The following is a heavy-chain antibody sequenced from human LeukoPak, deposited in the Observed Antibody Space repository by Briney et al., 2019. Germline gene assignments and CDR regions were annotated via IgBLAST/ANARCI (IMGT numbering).Heavy chain of an antibody. J-gene: IGHJ4*02. Sequence: GESLKISCKGSGYTFTNYYIGWVRQTPGKGLEWMGIISPGDSDARYSPSFQGQVTISADKSSSTAYLRWSSLKASDTAMYYCARRYCSSTSCNPYFFDYWGQGTLVTVSS. CDR2: ISPGDSDA. CDR3: ARRYCSSTSCNPYFFDY. CDR1: GYTFTNYY. D-gene: IGHD2-2*01. V-gene: IGHV5-51*01.